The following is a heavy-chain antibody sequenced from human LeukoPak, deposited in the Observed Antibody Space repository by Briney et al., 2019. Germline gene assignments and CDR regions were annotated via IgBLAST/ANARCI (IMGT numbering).Heavy chain of an antibody. CDR2: ISYDGSNK. CDR3: ARDHLAVAGTYYFDY. D-gene: IGHD6-19*01. CDR1: GFTFSSYA. J-gene: IGHJ4*02. Sequence: PGSSLRLFCAASGFTFSSYAMHWVRQAPGKELEWVAVISYDGSNKFYADSLKGRFTISRDNSKNTLYLQMNSLRAEDTTVYYCARDHLAVAGTYYFDYWGQGTLVSISS. V-gene: IGHV3-30*04.